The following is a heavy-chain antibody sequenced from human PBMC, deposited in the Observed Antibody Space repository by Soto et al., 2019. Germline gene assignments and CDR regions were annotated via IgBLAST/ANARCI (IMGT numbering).Heavy chain of an antibody. CDR3: ARRYGGAFDI. CDR1: ACSLSSKN. V-gene: IGHV4-59*08. Sequence: SETLSLTCTLSACSLSSKNWSWIRQPPGKGLEWIGYIYYSGSTNYNPSLKSRVTISVDTSKNQFSLKLSSVTAADTAVYYCARRYGGAFDIWGQGTMVTVSS. CDR2: IYYSGST. J-gene: IGHJ3*02. D-gene: IGHD4-17*01.